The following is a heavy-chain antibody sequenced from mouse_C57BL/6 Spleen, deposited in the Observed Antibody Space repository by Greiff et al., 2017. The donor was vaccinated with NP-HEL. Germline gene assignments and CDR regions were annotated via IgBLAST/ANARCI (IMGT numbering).Heavy chain of an antibody. D-gene: IGHD4-1*01. Sequence: DVKLQESGGGLVQPGGSLSLSCAASGFTFTDYYMSWVRQPPGKALEWLGFIRNKANGYTTEYSASVKGRFTISRDNSQSILYLQMNALRAEDSATYYCARYLGAGYFDVWGTGTTVTVSS. V-gene: IGHV7-3*01. CDR1: GFTFTDYY. J-gene: IGHJ1*03. CDR2: IRNKANGYTT. CDR3: ARYLGAGYFDV.